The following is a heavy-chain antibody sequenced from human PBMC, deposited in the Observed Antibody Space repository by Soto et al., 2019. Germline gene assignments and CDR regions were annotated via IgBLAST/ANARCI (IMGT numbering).Heavy chain of an antibody. D-gene: IGHD6-19*01. J-gene: IGHJ4*02. CDR3: ARNVGYSSGWSDY. CDR1: GYTFTSYG. V-gene: IGHV1-18*01. CDR2: ISAYNGNT. Sequence: QVQLVQSGAEVKKPGASVKVSCKASGYTFTSYGISWVRQAPGQGLEWMGWISAYNGNTNYAQKLQGRVTMTTDTAPSTAYKELMSLRSDATAVYYCARNVGYSSGWSDYWGQGTLVTVSS.